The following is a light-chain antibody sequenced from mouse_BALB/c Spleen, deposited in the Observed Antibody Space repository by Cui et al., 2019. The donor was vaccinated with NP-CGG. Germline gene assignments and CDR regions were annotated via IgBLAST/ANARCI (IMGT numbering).Light chain of an antibody. V-gene: IGLV1*01. CDR3: ALWYSNHWM. CDR2: GTN. Sequence: QAVVTQESALTTSPGETLTLTCRSSTGAVTTSNYANWVQEKPDHLFTGLIGGTNNRAPGVPARFSGFLIGDKAALTITGAQTEDEAIYFRALWYSNHWMFGGGTKLTVL. J-gene: IGLJ1*01. CDR1: TGAVTTSNY.